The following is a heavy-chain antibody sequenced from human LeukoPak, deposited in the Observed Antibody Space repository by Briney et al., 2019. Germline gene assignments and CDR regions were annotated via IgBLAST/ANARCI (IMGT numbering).Heavy chain of an antibody. CDR2: VSGIGDNT. CDR1: GFTFSTYT. J-gene: IGHJ4*02. Sequence: PGRSLRLSCAASGFTFSTYTMNWVRQAPARGLEWVAGVSGIGDNTFYTDSVKGRFTVSRDNSRNTLFLLMNSLRAEDTAVYYCARFRRSSFDYWGQGTLVTVSS. CDR3: ARFRRSSFDY. D-gene: IGHD3-10*01. V-gene: IGHV3-23*01.